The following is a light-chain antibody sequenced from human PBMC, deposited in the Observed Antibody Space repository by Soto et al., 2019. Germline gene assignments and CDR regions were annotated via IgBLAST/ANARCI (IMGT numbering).Light chain of an antibody. CDR3: SAYTSRSTLV. V-gene: IGLV2-14*01. CDR1: SRDIGAYNL. J-gene: IGLJ2*01. CDR2: EVR. Sequence: QSVLTQPASVSGSPGQSITISCSGTSRDIGAYNLVSWYQQPPGKAPKLLIYEVRNRPSGISYRFSGSKSGTTASLTISSRLPEDEADYYCSAYTSRSTLVFGGGTQLTVL.